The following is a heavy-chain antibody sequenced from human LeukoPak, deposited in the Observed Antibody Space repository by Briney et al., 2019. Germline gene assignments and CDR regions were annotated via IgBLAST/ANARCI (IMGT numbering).Heavy chain of an antibody. CDR3: ARDGYYYDSSGYPYYFDY. Sequence: GRSLRLSCAASGLTFSSYAMHWVRQAPGKGLEWVAVISYDGSNKYYADSVKGRFTISRDNSKNTLYLQMNSLRAEDTAVYYCARDGYYYDSSGYPYYFDYWGQGTLVTVSS. CDR2: ISYDGSNK. CDR1: GLTFSSYA. V-gene: IGHV3-30*04. D-gene: IGHD3-22*01. J-gene: IGHJ4*02.